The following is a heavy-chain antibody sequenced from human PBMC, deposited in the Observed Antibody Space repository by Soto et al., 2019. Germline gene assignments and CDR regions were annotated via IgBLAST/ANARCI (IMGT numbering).Heavy chain of an antibody. CDR1: GFTFSSYA. Sequence: GGSLRLSCAASGFTFSSYAMSWVRQAPGKGLEWVSAISGSGGSTYYADSVKGRFTISRDNSKNTLYLQMNSLRAEGTAVYYCAKTLNVGTSVDYWGQGTLVTVSS. CDR3: AKTLNVGTSVDY. D-gene: IGHD1-1*01. J-gene: IGHJ4*02. CDR2: ISGSGGST. V-gene: IGHV3-23*01.